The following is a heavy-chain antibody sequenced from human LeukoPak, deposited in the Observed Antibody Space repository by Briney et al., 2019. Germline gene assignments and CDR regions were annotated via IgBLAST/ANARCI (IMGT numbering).Heavy chain of an antibody. CDR3: AKANYDFWSGYSNNFDY. D-gene: IGHD3-3*01. CDR1: GFIFSDYY. V-gene: IGHV3-11*01. Sequence: PGGSLRLSCAASGFIFSDYYMSWIRQAPGKGLEWVSYISSSGSSIYYADSVKGRFTISRDNAKDSLYLQMNSLRAEDTAVYYCAKANYDFWSGYSNNFDYWGQGTLVTVSS. CDR2: ISSSGSSI. J-gene: IGHJ4*02.